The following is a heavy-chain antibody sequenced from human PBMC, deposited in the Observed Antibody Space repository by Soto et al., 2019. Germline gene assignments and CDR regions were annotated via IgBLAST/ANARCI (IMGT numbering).Heavy chain of an antibody. J-gene: IGHJ4*02. CDR3: ARSESPEDY. V-gene: IGHV3-7*01. CDR1: AFTFGCYG. CDR2: IRQVASEQ. Sequence: EVQLVESGGGLVQPGGPLTSPLPTLAFTFGCYGRCWVPQAQGKGLEWVATIRQVASEQYYVDSVKGRFTISRDNAKNSLYLQMNSQRAEDTAVYYCARSESPEDYWGQGTLVTFSS.